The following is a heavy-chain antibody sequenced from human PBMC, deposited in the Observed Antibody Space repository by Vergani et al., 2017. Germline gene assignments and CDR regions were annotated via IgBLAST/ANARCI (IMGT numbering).Heavy chain of an antibody. CDR1: GFTFSSAW. CDR3: ARSIAITGPLDY. J-gene: IGHJ4*01. D-gene: IGHD6-6*01. CDR2: ISSSGNAK. V-gene: IGHV3-48*01. Sequence: EVQPVESGGGLVKPGGSLRLSCTTSGFTFSSAWMSWVRQAPGKGLEWIAYISSSGNAKYYADSVRGRFTISRDNAEKSVSLQMHSLRADDTAMYFCARSIAITGPLDYWGHGARVTVS.